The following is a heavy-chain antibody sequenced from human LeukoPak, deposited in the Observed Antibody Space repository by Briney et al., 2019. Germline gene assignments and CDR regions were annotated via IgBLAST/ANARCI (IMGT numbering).Heavy chain of an antibody. CDR1: GFTFSSYS. Sequence: PGGSLRLSCAASGFTFSSYSMNWVRQAPGKGLEWVSSISSSSSYIYYADSVKGRFTISRDNAKNSLYLQMNSLRAEDTAVYYCARDPSGNSYADAFDIWGQGTMVTVSS. D-gene: IGHD5-18*01. J-gene: IGHJ3*02. CDR2: ISSSSSYI. CDR3: ARDPSGNSYADAFDI. V-gene: IGHV3-21*01.